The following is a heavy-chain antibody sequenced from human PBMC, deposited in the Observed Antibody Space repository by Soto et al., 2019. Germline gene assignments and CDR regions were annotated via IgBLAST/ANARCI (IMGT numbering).Heavy chain of an antibody. Sequence: EVQLLESGGDLIQPGGSLRLSCVASGLTFGSRAMSWVRQSPGEGLEWVSTISGSGGSTYYADSVKGRFTISRDNSKNTLYLQMNSLRAEDTAVYYCAKDLLTSDDYWGQGTLVTVSS. CDR1: GLTFGSRA. CDR3: AKDLLTSDDY. D-gene: IGHD1-26*01. CDR2: ISGSGGST. J-gene: IGHJ4*02. V-gene: IGHV3-23*01.